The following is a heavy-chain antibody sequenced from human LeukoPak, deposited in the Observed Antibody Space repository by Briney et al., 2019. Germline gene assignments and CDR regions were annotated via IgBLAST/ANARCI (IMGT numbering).Heavy chain of an antibody. CDR2: IYTSGST. D-gene: IGHD2-2*01. Sequence: PSETLSLTCTVSGDSIRSYYWSWIRQPAGKGLEWIGRIYTSGSTNYNPSLKSRVSMSVDTSKNQFSLRLSSVTAADTAVYYCAREGTYCSRTSCYESFLGYWGQGTLVTVSS. CDR3: AREGTYCSRTSCYESFLGY. V-gene: IGHV4-4*07. J-gene: IGHJ4*02. CDR1: GDSIRSYY.